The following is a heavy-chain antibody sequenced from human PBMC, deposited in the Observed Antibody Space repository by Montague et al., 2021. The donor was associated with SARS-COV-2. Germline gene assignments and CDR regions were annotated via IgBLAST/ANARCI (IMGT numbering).Heavy chain of an antibody. D-gene: IGHD6-13*01. Sequence: CAISGDSVSSNSATWNWIRQSPSRGIEWLGRTYYRSMWKSDYARSVKSRIAINPDTSKNQFSLQLSSVTPEDTALYYRVRGIEAAGSYDYWGQGTLVTVSS. J-gene: IGHJ4*02. CDR2: TYYRSMWKS. V-gene: IGHV6-1*01. CDR3: VRGIEAAGSYDY. CDR1: GDSVSSNSAT.